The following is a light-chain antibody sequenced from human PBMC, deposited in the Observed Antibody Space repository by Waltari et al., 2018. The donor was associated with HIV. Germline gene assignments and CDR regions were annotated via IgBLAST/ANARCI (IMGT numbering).Light chain of an antibody. CDR2: ATT. Sequence: QAVVTQEPSLTVSPGGTVTLTCGSSTGAVTSGHYPYWFQQKPGQAPRTLLYATTNKHSWTPARFAGSLLGGKAALTLSGAQPEDEADYYCLLSYSGARLVVFGGGTKLTVL. J-gene: IGLJ2*01. V-gene: IGLV7-46*01. CDR3: LLSYSGARLVV. CDR1: TGAVTSGHY.